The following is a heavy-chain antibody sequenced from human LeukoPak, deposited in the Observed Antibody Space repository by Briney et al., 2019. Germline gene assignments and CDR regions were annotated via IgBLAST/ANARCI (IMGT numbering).Heavy chain of an antibody. CDR3: ARGHYGDYVFVY. D-gene: IGHD4-17*01. V-gene: IGHV1-8*01. CDR2: MNPNSGNT. J-gene: IGHJ4*02. CDR1: GYTFTSYD. Sequence: ASVKVSCKASGYTFTSYDINWVRQATGQGLEWMGWMNPNSGNTGYAQKFQGRVTMTRNTSISTAYMELSSLRSEDTAVYYCARGHYGDYVFVYWGQGTLVTVSS.